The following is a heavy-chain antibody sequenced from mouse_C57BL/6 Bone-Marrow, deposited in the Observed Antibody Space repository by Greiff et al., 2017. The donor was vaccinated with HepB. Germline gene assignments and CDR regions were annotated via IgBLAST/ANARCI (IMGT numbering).Heavy chain of an antibody. CDR1: GFNIKDDY. Sequence: EVQLQESGAELVRPGASVKLSCTASGFNIKDDYMHWVKQRPEQGLEWIGWIDPENGDTEYASKFQGKATITADTSSNTAYLQLSSLTSEDTAVYYCTTYPDAYWGQGTLVTVSA. CDR2: IDPENGDT. V-gene: IGHV14-4*01. CDR3: TTYPDAY. J-gene: IGHJ3*01.